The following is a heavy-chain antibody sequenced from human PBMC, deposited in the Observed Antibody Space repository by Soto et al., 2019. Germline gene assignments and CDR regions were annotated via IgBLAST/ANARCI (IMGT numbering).Heavy chain of an antibody. CDR2: IYYIGTT. Sequence: QVQLQESGPGLVKPSETLSLTCSVSDGSVNTGNYYWSWIRQPPGKGLEWIGHIYYIGTTNYNPSLKSRDTISVDTSKNQFSLKVTSVTAADTAVYFCAREEKQLSRYGGDFDYWGQGILVTVSS. J-gene: IGHJ4*02. CDR1: DGSVNTGNYY. D-gene: IGHD3-16*01. CDR3: AREEKQLSRYGGDFDY. V-gene: IGHV4-61*01.